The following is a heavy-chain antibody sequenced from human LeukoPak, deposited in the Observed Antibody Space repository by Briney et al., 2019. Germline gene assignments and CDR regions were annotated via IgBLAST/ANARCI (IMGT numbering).Heavy chain of an antibody. J-gene: IGHJ3*02. V-gene: IGHV3-53*01. D-gene: IGHD3-3*01. CDR3: ASEAPWSGYHDAFDI. CDR1: GFTVSSNY. Sequence: GGSLRLSCAASGFTVSSNYMSWVRQAPGKGLEWVSVIYSGGSTYYADSVKGRFTISRDNSKNTLYLQMNSLRAEGTAVYYCASEAPWSGYHDAFDIWGQGTMVTVSS. CDR2: IYSGGST.